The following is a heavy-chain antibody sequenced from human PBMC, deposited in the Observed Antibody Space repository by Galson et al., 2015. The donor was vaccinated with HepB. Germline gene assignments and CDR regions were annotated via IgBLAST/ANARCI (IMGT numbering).Heavy chain of an antibody. J-gene: IGHJ2*01. CDR3: ATDSDYYGSGSPYWYFDL. Sequence: SVKVSCKVSGYTLTELSMHWVRQAPGKGLEWMGGFDPEDGETIYAQKFQGRVTMTEDTSTDTAYMELSSLRSEDTAVYYCATDSDYYGSGSPYWYFDLWGRGTLVTVSS. CDR1: GYTLTELS. V-gene: IGHV1-24*01. D-gene: IGHD3-10*01. CDR2: FDPEDGET.